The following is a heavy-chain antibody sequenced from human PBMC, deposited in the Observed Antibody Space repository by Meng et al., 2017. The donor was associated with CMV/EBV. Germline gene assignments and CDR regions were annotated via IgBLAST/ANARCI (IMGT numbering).Heavy chain of an antibody. J-gene: IGHJ4*02. V-gene: IGHV5-51*01. CDR1: GYSFNTHW. CDR3: ARRRSNWNYFES. D-gene: IGHD1-1*01. Sequence: GESLKISCQGSGYSFNTHWIALVRQMPGKGLEWMGISNPGDSDTRYSPSFQGQVTISVDKSITTAYLQWTSLKTSDTAMYYCARRRSNWNYFESWGQGTLVTVSS. CDR2: SNPGDSDT.